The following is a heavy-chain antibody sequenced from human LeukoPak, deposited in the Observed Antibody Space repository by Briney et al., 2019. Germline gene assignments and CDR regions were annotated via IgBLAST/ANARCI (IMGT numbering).Heavy chain of an antibody. V-gene: IGHV3-30*02. CDR1: GFTFSSYG. D-gene: IGHD3-22*01. J-gene: IGHJ3*02. Sequence: PGGSLRLSCAASGFTFSSYGMHWVRQAPGKGLEWVAFIRYDGSNKYYADSVKGRFTISRDNSKYTLYLQMNSLRAEDTGVYYCAKNHDSNGYHTDDAFDIWGQGTMVTVSS. CDR3: AKNHDSNGYHTDDAFDI. CDR2: IRYDGSNK.